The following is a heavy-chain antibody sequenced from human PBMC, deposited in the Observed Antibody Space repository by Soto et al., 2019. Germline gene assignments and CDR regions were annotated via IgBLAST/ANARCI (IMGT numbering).Heavy chain of an antibody. J-gene: IGHJ4*02. CDR2: IIPMIGRT. D-gene: IGHD3-9*01. CDR3: ASWDYDVLTGYSYDD. Sequence: QVQLVQSGAEVKKPGSSVKVSCKASGGTFNNYGMGWVRHAPGQGLEWMGGIIPMIGRTNYAQKFQGRLTLTADASRSTAYMELRSLRSDDTAVYYWASWDYDVLTGYSYDDWGQGTLVTVSS. V-gene: IGHV1-69*01. CDR1: GGTFNNYG.